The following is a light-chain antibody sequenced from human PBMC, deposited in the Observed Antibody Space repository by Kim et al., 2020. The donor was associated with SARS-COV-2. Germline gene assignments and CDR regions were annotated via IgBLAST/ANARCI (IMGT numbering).Light chain of an antibody. Sequence: ALGHTFRITCQGISLRSYYVSWYQQKPGQAPVLVVYANTGRLSGITDRFSGASSRDTASLTITGAQSEDDADYYCCSRDSSGDLYVFGSCTSVTVL. CDR3: CSRDSSGDLYV. CDR1: SLRSYY. J-gene: IGLJ1*01. V-gene: IGLV3-19*01. CDR2: ANT.